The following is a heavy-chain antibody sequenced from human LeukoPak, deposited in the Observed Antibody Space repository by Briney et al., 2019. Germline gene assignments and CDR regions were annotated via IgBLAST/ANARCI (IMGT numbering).Heavy chain of an antibody. D-gene: IGHD2-15*01. Sequence: ASVKVSCKASGYTFTGYYMHWVRQAPGQGLEWMGWINPNSGGTNYAQKFQGRVTMTRDTSISTAYMELSRLRSDDTAVYYCARRTIELGYCSGGSCYFDVVGWFDPWGQGTLVTVSS. CDR1: GYTFTGYY. CDR2: INPNSGGT. J-gene: IGHJ5*02. V-gene: IGHV1-2*02. CDR3: ARRTIELGYCSGGSCYFDVVGWFDP.